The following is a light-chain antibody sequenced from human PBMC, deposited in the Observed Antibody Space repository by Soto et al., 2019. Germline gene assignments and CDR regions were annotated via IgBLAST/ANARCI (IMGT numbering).Light chain of an antibody. CDR3: QQVSNWPLIT. J-gene: IGKJ5*01. V-gene: IGKV3-11*01. CDR1: QSVSSN. Sequence: EIVINNSPATVSVSPGEGATLSCRASQSVSSNLAWYQKKPGQAPRLLIYGASTRAAGIPDRFSGSGSGTDFTLTISSLEPEDFAVYYCQQVSNWPLITFGQGTRLDIK. CDR2: GAS.